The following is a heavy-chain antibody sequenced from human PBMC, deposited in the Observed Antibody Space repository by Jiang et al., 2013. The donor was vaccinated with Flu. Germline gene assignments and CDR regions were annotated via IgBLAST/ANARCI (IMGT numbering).Heavy chain of an antibody. D-gene: IGHD6-6*01. Sequence: LLKPSETLSLTCAVSGDSFSGYYWSWIRQPPGKGLEWIGEINHSGSTDYNPSLKSRVTISLETSKNQFSLKLSSVTAADTAVYYCARVIELVVHYYMDVWDKGTTVTVSS. V-gene: IGHV4-34*01. CDR1: GDSFSGYY. CDR3: ARVIELVVHYYMDV. J-gene: IGHJ6*03. CDR2: INHSGST.